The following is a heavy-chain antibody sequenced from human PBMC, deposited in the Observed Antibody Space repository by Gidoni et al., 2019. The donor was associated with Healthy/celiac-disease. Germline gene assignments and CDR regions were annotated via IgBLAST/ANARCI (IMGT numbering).Heavy chain of an antibody. J-gene: IGHJ4*02. CDR3: ARDFRGYSYGLDY. CDR1: GFTFSSYE. V-gene: IGHV3-48*03. D-gene: IGHD5-18*01. Sequence: EVQLVESGGGLVQPGGSLSLSCAASGFTFSSYEMNWVRQAPGKGLEWVSYISSSGSTIYYADSVKDQFTISRDNAKNSLYLQMNSLRAEDTAVYYCARDFRGYSYGLDYWGQGTLVTVSS. CDR2: ISSSGSTI.